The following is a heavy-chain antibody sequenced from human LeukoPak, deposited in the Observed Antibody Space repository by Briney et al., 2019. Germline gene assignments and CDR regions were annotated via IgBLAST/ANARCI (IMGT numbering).Heavy chain of an antibody. CDR3: ARGGATVQSYYFDY. CDR1: GGSISSYY. D-gene: IGHD1-1*01. V-gene: IGHV4-59*01. J-gene: IGHJ4*02. CDR2: IYYSGST. Sequence: SETLSLTCTVSGGSISSYYWSWIRQPPGKGLEWIGYIYYSGSTNYNPSLKSRVTISVDTSKNQFSPKLSSVTAADTAVYYCARGGATVQSYYFDYWGQGTLATVSS.